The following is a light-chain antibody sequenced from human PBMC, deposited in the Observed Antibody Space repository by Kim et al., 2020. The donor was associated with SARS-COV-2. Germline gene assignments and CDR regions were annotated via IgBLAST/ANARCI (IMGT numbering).Light chain of an antibody. CDR3: QQYEEWPLT. Sequence: VSAGERASLSCKANDSVNTNLAWYLQKPGQAPRLLIYGASSRATLIPARFSGSGSGTEFTLTINNLLLEEFAVYYCQQYEEWPLTFGQGTKVDIK. V-gene: IGKV3-15*01. CDR2: GAS. CDR1: DSVNTN. J-gene: IGKJ1*01.